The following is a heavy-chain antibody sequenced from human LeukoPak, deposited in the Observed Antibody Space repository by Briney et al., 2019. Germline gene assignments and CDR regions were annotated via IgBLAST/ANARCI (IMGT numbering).Heavy chain of an antibody. J-gene: IGHJ4*02. V-gene: IGHV3-21*01. Sequence: GGSLRLSCAASGFIFSSYGMSWVRQAPGKGLEWVSSISSSSSYIYYADSVKGRFTISRDNAKNSLYLQMNSLRAEDTAVYYCARSDYGDYFYDSWGQGTLVTVSS. CDR2: ISSSSSYI. CDR1: GFIFSSYG. D-gene: IGHD4-17*01. CDR3: ARSDYGDYFYDS.